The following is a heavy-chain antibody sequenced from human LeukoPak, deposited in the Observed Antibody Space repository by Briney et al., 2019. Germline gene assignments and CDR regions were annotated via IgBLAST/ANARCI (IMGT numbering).Heavy chain of an antibody. Sequence: SETLSLTCTVSGGSINNFHWSWIRQPPGKGLEWLRFFFYSGTTNYNASLESPVSMSVDTSRNQFSLNLRSLTAAATAVYYYAXHPRGDSSNPPDSFDIWGQGTVVTVSS. J-gene: IGHJ3*02. CDR2: FFYSGTT. V-gene: IGHV4-59*08. CDR3: AXHPRGDSSNPPDSFDI. D-gene: IGHD2-21*02. CDR1: GGSINNFH.